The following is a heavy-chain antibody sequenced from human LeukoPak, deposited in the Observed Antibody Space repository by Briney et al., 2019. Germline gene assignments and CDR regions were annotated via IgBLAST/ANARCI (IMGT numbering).Heavy chain of an antibody. CDR1: GYTFTSYA. V-gene: IGHV1-3*01. J-gene: IGHJ5*02. CDR3: ARPKYGGYDLYNNWFDP. CDR2: INAGNGNT. Sequence: ASVKVSCKASGYTFTSYAMHWVRQAPGQRLEWMGWINAGNGNTKYSQKFQGRVTITRDTSTSTVYMELSSLRSEDTAVYYCARPKYGGYDLYNNWFDPWGQGTLVTVSS. D-gene: IGHD5-12*01.